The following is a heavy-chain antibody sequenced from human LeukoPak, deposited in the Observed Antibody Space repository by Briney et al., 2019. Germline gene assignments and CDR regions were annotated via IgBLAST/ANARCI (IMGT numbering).Heavy chain of an antibody. J-gene: IGHJ4*02. CDR2: INPNSGGT. CDR1: GYTFTGYY. D-gene: IGHD3-10*01. Sequence: ASVKVSCKASGYTFTGYYMHWVRQAPGQGLEWMGWINPNSGGTNYAQKFQGRVTMTRDTSISTAYMELSRLRSDDTAVYYCARMWFGELLEGAFDYWGQGTLVTVSS. V-gene: IGHV1-2*02. CDR3: ARMWFGELLEGAFDY.